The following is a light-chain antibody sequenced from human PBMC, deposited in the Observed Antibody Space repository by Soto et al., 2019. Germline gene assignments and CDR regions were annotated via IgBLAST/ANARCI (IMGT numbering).Light chain of an antibody. Sequence: QLVRTQSPSASASLGASVKFTCTLSSGHNSYIIAWHQQQPEKGPRYLMKLNSDGSHTKGDGIPDRFSGSSSGAERYLAISNLQSEDEADYYCQTWGTGIHVVFGGGTKLPVL. CDR1: SGHNSYI. CDR2: LNSDGSH. CDR3: QTWGTGIHVV. J-gene: IGLJ2*01. V-gene: IGLV4-69*01.